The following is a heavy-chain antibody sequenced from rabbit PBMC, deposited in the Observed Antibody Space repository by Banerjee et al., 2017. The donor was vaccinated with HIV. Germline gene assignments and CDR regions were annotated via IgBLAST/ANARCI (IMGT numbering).Heavy chain of an antibody. V-gene: IGHV1S43*01. CDR3: ARNYVNVFDP. Sequence: QQRLVESGGGLVKPGASLTLTCKASGFSFSNKAVMCWVRQAPGKGLEWIGDIDPIFGIAVYASWVNGRFTISSHNAQNTLYLQLNSLTAADTATYFCARNYVNVFDPWGQGTLVTVS. CDR2: IDPIFGIA. D-gene: IGHD1-1*01. CDR1: GFSFSNKAV. J-gene: IGHJ2*01.